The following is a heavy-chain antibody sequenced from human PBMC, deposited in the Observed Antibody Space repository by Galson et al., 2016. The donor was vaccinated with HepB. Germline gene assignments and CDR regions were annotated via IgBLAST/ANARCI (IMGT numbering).Heavy chain of an antibody. V-gene: IGHV3-23*01. CDR2: IGGGGLVT. D-gene: IGHD6-19*01. Sequence: SLRLSCAASRFAFSDSVMAWVRQAPGKGLEWVSSIGGGGLVTLYADSVKGRFTISRDDSKTTLYLQMSSLRDDDTAVYFCANLPERPSPPPGGCLDSWGRGTLVAVSS. CDR1: RFAFSDSV. CDR3: ANLPERPSPPPGGCLDS. J-gene: IGHJ4*02.